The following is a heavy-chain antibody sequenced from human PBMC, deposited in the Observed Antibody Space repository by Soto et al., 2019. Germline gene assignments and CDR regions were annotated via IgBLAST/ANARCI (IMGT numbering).Heavy chain of an antibody. CDR3: AKVLLNQVGYFDY. J-gene: IGHJ4*02. CDR1: GFTFDNYA. Sequence: EVQLLESGGGLVQPGGSLRLSCAASGFTFDNYAMSWVRQAPGKGLEWVSAISGDGDHTYYADSVKGRFTISTDTSKNTLYLQMNSLRAEDPAVYYCAKVLLNQVGYFDYWGQGTLVTVSS. CDR2: ISGDGDHT. V-gene: IGHV3-23*01.